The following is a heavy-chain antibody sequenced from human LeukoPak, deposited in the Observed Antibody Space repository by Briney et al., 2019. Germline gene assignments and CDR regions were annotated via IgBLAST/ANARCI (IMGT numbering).Heavy chain of an antibody. V-gene: IGHV1-69*06. J-gene: IGHJ3*02. CDR3: ARGFVVRGVSPIRPPLSGAFHI. Sequence: ASVKVSCKASGGTFSSYAISWVRQAPGQGLEWMGGIIPIFGTANYAQKFQGRVTITADKSTSTAYMELSSLRSEDTAVYYCARGFVVRGVSPIRPPLSGAFHIWGQGTMVTVSS. CDR1: GGTFSSYA. CDR2: IIPIFGTA. D-gene: IGHD3-10*01.